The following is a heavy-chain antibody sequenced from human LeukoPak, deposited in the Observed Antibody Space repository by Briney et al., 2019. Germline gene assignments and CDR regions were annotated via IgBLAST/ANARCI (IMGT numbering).Heavy chain of an antibody. CDR1: AYTFIAYY. CDR2: INPKTGGT. D-gene: IGHD3-16*01. CDR3: ARGAALGDREVAY. Sequence: GASVKVSCKSSAYTFIAYYMHWVRHAPGQGLEWMGWINPKTGGTNYAQKLQGRVTMTTDTSISTAYMELSRLTSDDTARYYCARGAALGDREVAYWGQGSLVTVSS. V-gene: IGHV1-2*02. J-gene: IGHJ4*02.